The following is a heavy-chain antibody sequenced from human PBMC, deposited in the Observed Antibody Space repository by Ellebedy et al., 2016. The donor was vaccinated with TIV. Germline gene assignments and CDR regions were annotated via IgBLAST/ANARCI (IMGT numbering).Heavy chain of an antibody. J-gene: IGHJ4*02. CDR1: GGSFSGYY. CDR3: ARARNYDFWLDY. CDR2: INHSGST. V-gene: IGHV4-34*01. D-gene: IGHD3-3*01. Sequence: MPSETLSLTCAVYGGSFSGYYWSWIRQPPGKGLEWIGEINHSGSTNYNPSLKSRVTISVDTSKNQFSLKLSSVTAADTAVYYCARARNYDFWLDYWGQGTLVTVSS.